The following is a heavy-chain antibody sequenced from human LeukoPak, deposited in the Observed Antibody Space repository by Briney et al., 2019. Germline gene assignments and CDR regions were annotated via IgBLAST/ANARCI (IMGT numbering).Heavy chain of an antibody. Sequence: GGSLRLSCEASGFTFHTYAMSWVRQAPGKGLEWVSAVSTTGASTYYADSVKGRFTISRDNSKNTLSLQMDSLRVEDTALYYCAKDWTTVVTPKRYYFDSWGEGTLVTVSS. J-gene: IGHJ4*02. D-gene: IGHD4-23*01. CDR3: AKDWTTVVTPKRYYFDS. CDR1: GFTFHTYA. CDR2: VSTTGAST. V-gene: IGHV3-23*01.